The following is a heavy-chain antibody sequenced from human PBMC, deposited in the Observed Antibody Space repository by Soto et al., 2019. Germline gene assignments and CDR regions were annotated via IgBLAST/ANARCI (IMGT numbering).Heavy chain of an antibody. CDR3: AHGKDYSSRWYTLDFDY. CDR1: GFSLSTSGVG. V-gene: IGHV2-5*02. CDR2: IYWDDDK. Sequence: QITLKESGPTLVKPTQTLTLTCTFSGFSLSTSGVGVGWIRQPPEKALEWLALIYWDDDKRYSPSLKSRLTITXDXSXNXXVLTMTNVDPVDTATYYCAHGKDYSSRWYTLDFDYWGQGTLVTVSS. D-gene: IGHD6-13*01. J-gene: IGHJ4*02.